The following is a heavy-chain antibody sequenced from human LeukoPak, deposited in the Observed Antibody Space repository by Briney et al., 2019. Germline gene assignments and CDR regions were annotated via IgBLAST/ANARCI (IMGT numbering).Heavy chain of an antibody. Sequence: PGGSLRLSCEASGFTFSSYSMNWVRQAPGKGLEWVSSISSSSSYIYYADSVKGRFTISRDNAKNSLYLQMNSLRAEDTAVYYCARMYYDFWSGHYTGYYYGMDVWGQGTTVTVSS. CDR1: GFTFSSYS. J-gene: IGHJ6*02. D-gene: IGHD3-3*01. CDR2: ISSSSSYI. V-gene: IGHV3-21*01. CDR3: ARMYYDFWSGHYTGYYYGMDV.